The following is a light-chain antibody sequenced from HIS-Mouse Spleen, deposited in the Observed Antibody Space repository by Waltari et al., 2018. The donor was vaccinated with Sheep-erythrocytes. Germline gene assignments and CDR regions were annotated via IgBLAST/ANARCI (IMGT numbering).Light chain of an antibody. V-gene: IGLV2-23*01. J-gene: IGLJ3*02. CDR1: SSAVGSYNL. CDR2: EGS. Sequence: QSALTQPASVSGSPVQSITIPCTGTSSAVGSYNLVSWYQQHPGKAPKLMIYEGSKRPSGVSNRFSGSKSGNTASLTISGLQAEDEADYYCCSYAGSSTPWVFGGGTKLTVL. CDR3: CSYAGSSTPWV.